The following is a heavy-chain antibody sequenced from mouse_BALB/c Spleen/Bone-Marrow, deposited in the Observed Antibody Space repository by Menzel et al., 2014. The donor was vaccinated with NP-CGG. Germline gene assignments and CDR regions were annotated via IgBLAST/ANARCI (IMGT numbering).Heavy chain of an antibody. Sequence: VQLQQSGPELVKPGASVKISCKASGYSFAGYYMHWVKQSHGNSLDWIGYIYPYNGVSSYNQKFKGKATLTVDKSSSTAYMELRSLTSDDSAVYYCESRGEYFDVWGAGTTVTVSS. J-gene: IGHJ1*01. CDR1: GYSFAGYY. CDR2: IYPYNGVS. V-gene: IGHV1-31*01. CDR3: ESRGEYFDV.